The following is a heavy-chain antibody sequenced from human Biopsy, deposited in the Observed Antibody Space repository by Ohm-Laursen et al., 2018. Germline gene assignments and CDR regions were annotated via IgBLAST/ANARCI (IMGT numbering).Heavy chain of an antibody. J-gene: IGHJ5*02. CDR3: ARDYDTSGYYYVS. Sequence: SETLSLTCPVSGGSISNNNYYWGWIRQPPGKGLEWIGSIFYRGSTHYKPSLKSRVNISVDTSKKQFSLKLNSVTAADTAVYYCARDYDTSGYYYVSWGQGTLVTVSS. D-gene: IGHD3-22*01. CDR1: GGSISNNNYY. V-gene: IGHV4-39*01. CDR2: IFYRGST.